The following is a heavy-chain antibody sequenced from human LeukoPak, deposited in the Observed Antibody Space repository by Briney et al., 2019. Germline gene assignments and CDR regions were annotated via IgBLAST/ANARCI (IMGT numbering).Heavy chain of an antibody. CDR3: AKDHYYYGSGSPFDY. CDR1: GFTFSSYG. CDR2: IRYDGSNK. D-gene: IGHD3-10*01. Sequence: QPGGSLRLSCAASGFTFSSYGMHWVRQAPGKGLEWVAFIRYDGSNKYYADSVKGRFTISRDNSKNTLYLQMNSLRAEDTAVYYCAKDHYYYGSGSPFDYWGQGTLVTVSS. J-gene: IGHJ4*02. V-gene: IGHV3-30*02.